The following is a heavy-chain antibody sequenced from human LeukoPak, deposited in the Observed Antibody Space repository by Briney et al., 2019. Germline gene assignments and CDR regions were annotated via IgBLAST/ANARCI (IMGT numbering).Heavy chain of an antibody. CDR3: ARHRTMLPTIDY. Sequence: SETLSLTCTVSGGSITSYYWTWIRQPPGKGLEWIGYIYYSGSTNYNPSLKSRVIISVDTSKNQFSLKLRSVTAADTAVCYCARHRTMLPTIDYWGQGTLVTVSS. CDR2: IYYSGST. CDR1: GGSITSYY. J-gene: IGHJ4*02. V-gene: IGHV4-59*08. D-gene: IGHD3-16*01.